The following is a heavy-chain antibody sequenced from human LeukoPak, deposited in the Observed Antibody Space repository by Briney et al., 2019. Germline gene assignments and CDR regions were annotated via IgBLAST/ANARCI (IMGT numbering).Heavy chain of an antibody. CDR2: ISNSGDFI. CDR3: ARDLITIFGVVNFRDY. J-gene: IGHJ4*02. Sequence: GGSLRLSCAASGFMFSDEYMSWIRQAPGKGLEWVSYISNSGDFIAYADSVKGRFTISRDNAKNSLYLQMNSLRAEDTAVYYCARDLITIFGVVNFRDYWGQGTLVTVSS. D-gene: IGHD3-3*01. CDR1: GFMFSDEY. V-gene: IGHV3-11*04.